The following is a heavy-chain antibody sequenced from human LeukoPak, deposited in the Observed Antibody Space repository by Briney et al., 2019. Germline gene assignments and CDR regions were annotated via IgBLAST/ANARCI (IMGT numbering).Heavy chain of an antibody. Sequence: NPSETLSLTCTVSGVSTTNGIYYWAWIRQPPGKGLEWIGSVHNVGSTYYNLSLRSRVTMSIDTSKNQFSLRLNSVTAADTAVYCCARHAEYNSGWHFYLDHWGQGILVTVSS. CDR3: ARHAEYNSGWHFYLDH. CDR2: VHNVGST. D-gene: IGHD6-19*01. CDR1: GVSTTNGIYY. V-gene: IGHV4-39*01. J-gene: IGHJ4*02.